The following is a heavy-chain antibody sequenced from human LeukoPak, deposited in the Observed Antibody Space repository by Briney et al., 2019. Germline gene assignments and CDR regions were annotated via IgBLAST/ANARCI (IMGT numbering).Heavy chain of an antibody. Sequence: GGSLRLSCAASGFTFSSYEMNWVRQAPGKGLEWVSYISSSGSTIYYADSVKGRFTISRDNAKNSLYLQMNSLRAEDTAVYYCARDFSTVTIYPKLNYWGQGTLVTVSS. CDR2: ISSSGSTI. V-gene: IGHV3-48*03. J-gene: IGHJ4*02. D-gene: IGHD4-17*01. CDR1: GFTFSSYE. CDR3: ARDFSTVTIYPKLNY.